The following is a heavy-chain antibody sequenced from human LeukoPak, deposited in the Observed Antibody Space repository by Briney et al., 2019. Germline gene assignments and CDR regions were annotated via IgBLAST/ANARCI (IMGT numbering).Heavy chain of an antibody. Sequence: GGSLRLSCAASAFSFSSCEMNWVRQAPGQGLEWVSYISPTGYTIYYADSVKGRFTISRDSAKNSLYLQTSSLRAEDTAVYYCARVGYHGSGSFDYWGQGTLVTVSS. D-gene: IGHD3-10*01. CDR1: AFSFSSCE. V-gene: IGHV3-48*03. CDR3: ARVGYHGSGSFDY. CDR2: ISPTGYTI. J-gene: IGHJ4*02.